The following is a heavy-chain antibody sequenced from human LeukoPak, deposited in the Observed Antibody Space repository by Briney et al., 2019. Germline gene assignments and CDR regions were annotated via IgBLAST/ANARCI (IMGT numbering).Heavy chain of an antibody. J-gene: IGHJ3*01. D-gene: IGHD2-15*01. CDR1: GFTFSSYA. V-gene: IGHV3-23*01. Sequence: GGSLRLSCAASGFTFSSYAMSWVRQAPGKGLEWVSAISGSGGSTYYADSVKGRFTISRYNSKNTLYLQMNSLRAEDTAVYYCAKPEGEVVTPYDAFDFWGQGTMVTVSS. CDR3: AKPEGEVVTPYDAFDF. CDR2: ISGSGGST.